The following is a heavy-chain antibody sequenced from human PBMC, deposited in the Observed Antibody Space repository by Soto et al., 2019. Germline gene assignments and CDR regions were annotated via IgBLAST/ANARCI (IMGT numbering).Heavy chain of an antibody. V-gene: IGHV1-2*04. CDR2: GGT. Sequence: GGTNYAQKFQGWVTMTRDTSISTAYMELSRLRSDDTAVYYCARDLLNLPRAAASQGDAFDIWGQGTMVTVSS. CDR3: ARDLLNLPRAAASQGDAFDI. J-gene: IGHJ3*02. D-gene: IGHD6-13*01.